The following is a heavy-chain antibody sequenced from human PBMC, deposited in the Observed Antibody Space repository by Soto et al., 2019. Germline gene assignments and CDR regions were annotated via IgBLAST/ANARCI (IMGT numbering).Heavy chain of an antibody. CDR2: IHYRGNT. D-gene: IGHD6-13*01. CDR3: ARVSATGTHWY. J-gene: IGHJ2*01. Sequence: TLSLTCTVSGGSVSSGAYYWGWVRQNPGKGLEWIGYIHYRGNTYYNPSLMSRVTISIDTSQNQFSLMWSSVTAADTAVYFCARVSATGTHWY. CDR1: GGSVSSGAYY. V-gene: IGHV4-31*03.